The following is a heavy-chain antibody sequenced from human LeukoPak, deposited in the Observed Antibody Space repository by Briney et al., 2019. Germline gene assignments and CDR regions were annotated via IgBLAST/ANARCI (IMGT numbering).Heavy chain of an antibody. D-gene: IGHD6-19*01. CDR3: ASTCPGIAVAGTGY. CDR1: GFTFSSYW. J-gene: IGHJ4*02. Sequence: GGSLRLSCAASGFTFSSYWMSWVRQAPGKGLEWVANIKQDGSEKYYVDSVKGRFTISRDNAKNSLYLQMNSLRAEDTAVYYCASTCPGIAVAGTGYWGRGTLVTVSS. CDR2: IKQDGSEK. V-gene: IGHV3-7*01.